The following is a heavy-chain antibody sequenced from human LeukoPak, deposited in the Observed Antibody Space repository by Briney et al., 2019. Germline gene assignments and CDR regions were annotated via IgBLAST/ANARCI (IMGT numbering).Heavy chain of an antibody. CDR3: ARDGAYSGHYLSVY. V-gene: IGHV3-33*01. D-gene: IGHD5-12*01. CDR1: GFTFSNYG. CDR2: IWYDGSNK. Sequence: PGGSLRLSCAASGFTFSNYGMNWVRQAPGKGLEWVADIWYDGSNKYYADSVKGRFTISRDRAKNSLYLQMNSLRAEDTAVYYCARDGAYSGHYLSVYWGQGTLVTVSS. J-gene: IGHJ4*02.